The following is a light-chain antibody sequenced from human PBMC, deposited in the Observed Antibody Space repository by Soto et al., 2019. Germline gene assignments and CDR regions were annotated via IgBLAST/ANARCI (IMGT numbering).Light chain of an antibody. Sequence: DIQMTQSPSILSASVGDRVTITCRSSQTITNLLAWYQQKPGKAPKILIYHASSLETGVPSRFSGSGSGPDFTLTISSLQPEDSATYFCQQLNSYPQTFGQGTRLEIK. J-gene: IGKJ5*01. CDR1: QTITNL. V-gene: IGKV1-5*01. CDR2: HAS. CDR3: QQLNSYPQT.